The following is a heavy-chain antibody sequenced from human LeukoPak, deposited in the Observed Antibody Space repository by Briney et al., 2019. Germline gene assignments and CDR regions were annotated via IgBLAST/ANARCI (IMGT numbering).Heavy chain of an antibody. J-gene: IGHJ5*02. CDR3: SSSIAGAASSNWFDP. D-gene: IGHD6-6*01. CDR2: IHNSGAT. Sequence: PGGSLRLSCAASGFAVSSNYVTWVRQAPGKGLKWVSIIHNSGATYDADSVKGRFTISRDNSMNTVYLQMNRLRLEDTAVYYCSSSIAGAASSNWFDPWGQGTLVTVSS. V-gene: IGHV3-53*01. CDR1: GFAVSSNY.